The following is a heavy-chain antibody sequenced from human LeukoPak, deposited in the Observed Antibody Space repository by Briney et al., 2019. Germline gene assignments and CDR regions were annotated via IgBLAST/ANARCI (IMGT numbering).Heavy chain of an antibody. J-gene: IGHJ6*03. CDR2: INHSGST. D-gene: IGHD3-10*01. CDR1: VGSFTGYY. V-gene: IGHV4-34*01. Sequence: SETLSLTCAVYVGSFTGYYWSWIRQPPGKGLEWIGEINHSGSTNYNSSLKSRVTISVDTSKNQFSLKLSSVTAADTAVYYCARGYYGSGSHCCHMDVWGKGTTITVS. CDR3: ARGYYGSGSHCCHMDV.